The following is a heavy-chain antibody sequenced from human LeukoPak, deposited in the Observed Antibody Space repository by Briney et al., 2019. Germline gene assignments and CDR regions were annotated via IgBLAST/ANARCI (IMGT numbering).Heavy chain of an antibody. V-gene: IGHV3-30*02. CDR2: IRYDGSNK. J-gene: IGHJ4*02. D-gene: IGHD2-2*03. Sequence: GGSLRLSCAASGFTFSSYGLHWVRQAPGKGLEWVALIRYDGSNKYYADSVKGRFTISRDNSKNTLYLQMNSLRAEDTAVYYCAKNSPPFGYCGSTSCYYFDYWGQGTLVTVSS. CDR3: AKNSPPFGYCGSTSCYYFDY. CDR1: GFTFSSYG.